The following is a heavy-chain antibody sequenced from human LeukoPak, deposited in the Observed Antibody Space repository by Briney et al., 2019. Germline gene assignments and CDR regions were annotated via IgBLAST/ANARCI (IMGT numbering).Heavy chain of an antibody. D-gene: IGHD3-10*01. CDR3: ASRGQEVGYY. Sequence: PGGSLRLSCAASGFTFSSYRMNWVRQAPGKGLKWFSSISRSSSYIYYADSVEGRFTISRDNAKHSVYLQMSRLIAEDTAVYYWASRGQEVGYYWGQGTLVSVCS. CDR1: GFTFSSYR. V-gene: IGHV3-21*01. CDR2: ISRSSSYI. J-gene: IGHJ4*02.